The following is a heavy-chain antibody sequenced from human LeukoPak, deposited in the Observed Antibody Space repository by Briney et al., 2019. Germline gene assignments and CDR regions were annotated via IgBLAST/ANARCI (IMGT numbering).Heavy chain of an antibody. CDR2: IYYSGST. Sequence: SETLSLTCTVPGGSISSSSYYWGWIRQPPGKGLEWIGSIYYSGSTYYNPSLKSRVTISVDTSKNQFSLKLSSVTAADTAVYCCAREYSSSPDYWGQGTLVTVSS. J-gene: IGHJ4*02. CDR3: AREYSSSPDY. V-gene: IGHV4-39*02. D-gene: IGHD6-6*01. CDR1: GGSISSSSYY.